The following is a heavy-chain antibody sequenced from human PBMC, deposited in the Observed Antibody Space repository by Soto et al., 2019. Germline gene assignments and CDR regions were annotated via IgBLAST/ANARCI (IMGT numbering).Heavy chain of an antibody. J-gene: IGHJ6*02. Sequence: RGESLKISCKGSGYSFTSYWISWVRQMPGKGLEWMGRIDPSDSYTNYSPSFQGHVTISADKSISTAYLQWSSPKASDTAMYYCARQDIVVVPAAIRPSGGMDVWGQGTTVTVSS. CDR2: IDPSDSYT. D-gene: IGHD2-2*02. V-gene: IGHV5-10-1*01. CDR3: ARQDIVVVPAAIRPSGGMDV. CDR1: GYSFTSYW.